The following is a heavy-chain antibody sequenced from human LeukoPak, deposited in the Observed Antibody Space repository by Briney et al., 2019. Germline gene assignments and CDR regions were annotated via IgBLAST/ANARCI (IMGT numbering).Heavy chain of an antibody. D-gene: IGHD5-18*01. CDR1: RGTFSNYA. CDR3: ARDRGYSYAKKSSEYYYMDV. J-gene: IGHJ6*03. CDR2: IIPIFGTA. V-gene: IGHV1-69*01. Sequence: SVKVPCKASRGTFSNYAISWVRQAPGQGLEWMGGIIPIFGTANYAQKLQGRVTITADESTSTVYMELSSLRSEDTAVYYCARDRGYSYAKKSSEYYYMDVWGKGTTVTISS.